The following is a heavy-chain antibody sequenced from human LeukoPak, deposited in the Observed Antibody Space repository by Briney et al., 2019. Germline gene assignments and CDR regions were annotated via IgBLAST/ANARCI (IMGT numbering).Heavy chain of an antibody. D-gene: IGHD6-19*01. Sequence: GGSLRLSCAASGFTFSSYGMHWVRQAPGKGLEWVAFIRYDGSNKYYADSVKGRFTISRDNSKNTLYLQMNSLRAEDTAVYYCAKGLTCSGWLPYFDYWGQGTLVTVSS. J-gene: IGHJ4*02. CDR2: IRYDGSNK. V-gene: IGHV3-30*02. CDR3: AKGLTCSGWLPYFDY. CDR1: GFTFSSYG.